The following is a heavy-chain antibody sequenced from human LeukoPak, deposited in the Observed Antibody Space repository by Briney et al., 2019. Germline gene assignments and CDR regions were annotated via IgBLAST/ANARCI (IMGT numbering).Heavy chain of an antibody. J-gene: IGHJ4*02. CDR1: GGTFSSYA. CDR2: IIPIFGTA. CDR3: ARGDGDYVFPDY. V-gene: IGHV1-69*01. D-gene: IGHD4-17*01. Sequence: SVKVSCRASGGTFSSYAISWVRQAPGQGLEWMGGIIPIFGTANYAQKFQGRVTITADESTSTAYMELSSLRSEDTAVYYCARGDGDYVFPDYWGQGTLVTVSS.